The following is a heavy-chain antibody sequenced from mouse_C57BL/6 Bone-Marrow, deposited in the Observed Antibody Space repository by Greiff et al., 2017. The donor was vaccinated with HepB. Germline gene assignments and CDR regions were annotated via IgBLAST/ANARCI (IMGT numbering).Heavy chain of an antibody. V-gene: IGHV2-9-1*01. CDR2: IWTGGGT. Sequence: VKLVESGPGLVAPSQSLSITCTVSGFSLTSYAISWVRQPPGKGLEWLGVIWTGGGTNYNSALKSRLSISKDNSKSQVFLKMNSLQTDDTARYYCARNSYYDYFWYFDVWGTGTTVTVSS. J-gene: IGHJ1*03. CDR3: ARNSYYDYFWYFDV. D-gene: IGHD2-4*01. CDR1: GFSLTSYA.